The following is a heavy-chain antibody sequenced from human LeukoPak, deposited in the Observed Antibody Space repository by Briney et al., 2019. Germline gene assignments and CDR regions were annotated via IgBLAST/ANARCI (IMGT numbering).Heavy chain of an antibody. CDR3: ARRRIVATIDY. V-gene: IGHV4-39*01. CDR2: IYFSGST. Sequence: SETLSLTCVVSGGSISSSNYYWAWIRQPPGKGLEWIGSIYFSGSTFYNPSLKSRLIISADTSKNQFSLKLSSVTAADTAVYYCARRRIVATIDYWGQGTLVTVSS. J-gene: IGHJ4*02. D-gene: IGHD5-12*01. CDR1: GGSISSSNYY.